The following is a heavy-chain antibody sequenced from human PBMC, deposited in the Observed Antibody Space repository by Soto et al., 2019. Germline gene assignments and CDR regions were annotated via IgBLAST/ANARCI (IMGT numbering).Heavy chain of an antibody. CDR1: GFTVTSHY. J-gene: IGHJ4*02. CDR2: IYSGGST. Sequence: GGSLRLSCAASGFTVTSHYMSWVRQAPGKGLEWVSVIYSGGSTYYAVSVKGRFTISRDNSKNTLYLQMNSLRAEDTAVYYCARDLYFDYWGQGTLVTVSS. CDR3: ARDLYFDY. V-gene: IGHV3-66*01.